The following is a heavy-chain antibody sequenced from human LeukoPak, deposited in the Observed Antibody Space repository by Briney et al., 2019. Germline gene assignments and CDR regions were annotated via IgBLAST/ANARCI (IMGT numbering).Heavy chain of an antibody. CDR1: GFTFSSAW. CDR2: IKSKSDGGTS. V-gene: IGHV3-15*01. J-gene: IGHJ4*02. D-gene: IGHD2-2*01. CDR3: AKGGGGVPTARGLDY. Sequence: PGGSLRLSCAVSGFTFSSAWMSWVRQAPGKGLEWVGRIKSKSDGGTSEYTAPVKGRFTISRDDSENTLYLEMNSLRAEDSAVFYCAKGGGGVPTARGLDYWGQGTLVTVS.